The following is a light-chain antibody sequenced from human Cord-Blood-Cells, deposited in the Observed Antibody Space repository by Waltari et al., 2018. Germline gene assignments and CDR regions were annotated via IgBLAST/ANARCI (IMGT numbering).Light chain of an antibody. Sequence: DIVMTQSPDSLAVSRGERATINCNSSQSVLYSSNNNNYLAWYQQKPGQPPKLLIYWASTRESGVPDRFSGSGSGTDFTLTISSLKAEDVAVYYCQQYYSTPLTFGGGTKVEIK. CDR2: WAS. J-gene: IGKJ4*01. CDR3: QQYYSTPLT. V-gene: IGKV4-1*01. CDR1: QSVLYSSNNNNY.